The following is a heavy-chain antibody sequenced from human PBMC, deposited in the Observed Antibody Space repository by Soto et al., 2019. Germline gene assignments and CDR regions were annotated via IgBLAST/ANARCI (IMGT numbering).Heavy chain of an antibody. V-gene: IGHV4-59*08. D-gene: IGHD3-10*01. CDR3: ALLGADYKSSDP. CDR1: CIYFSPNY. CDR2: IYYGGNT. Sequence: TPYHIRTLSCIYFSPNYPICIPQPPGKGLEWIGYIYYGGNTSYNPSLKSRVTITLETSKSQFSLRLNSVTASDTAVYYFALLGADYKSSDPWGTGTGVTVS. J-gene: IGHJ5*02.